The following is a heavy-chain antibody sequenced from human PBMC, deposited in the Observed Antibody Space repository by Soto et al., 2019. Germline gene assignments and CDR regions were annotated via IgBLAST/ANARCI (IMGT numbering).Heavy chain of an antibody. J-gene: IGHJ6*02. V-gene: IGHV3-7*01. Sequence: EVQLVESGGGLVQPGGSLRLSCAASGFTFSSYWMSWVRQAPGKGLEWVANIKQDGSEKYYVDSVKGRFTISRDNAKNSLYLQMNSLRAEDTAVYYCARGQDSSGWYDYYYYYGMDVWGQGTTVTVSS. CDR2: IKQDGSEK. D-gene: IGHD6-19*01. CDR1: GFTFSSYW. CDR3: ARGQDSSGWYDYYYYYGMDV.